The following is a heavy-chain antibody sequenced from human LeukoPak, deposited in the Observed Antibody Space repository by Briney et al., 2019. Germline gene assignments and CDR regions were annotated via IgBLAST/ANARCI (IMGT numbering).Heavy chain of an antibody. CDR1: GGSFSGYY. CDR2: INHSGST. V-gene: IGHV4-34*01. J-gene: IGHJ2*01. Sequence: SETLSLTCAVYGGSFSGYYWSWIRQPPGKGLEWIGEINHSGSTNYNPYLKSRVTISVDTSKNQFSLKLTSVTAADTAVYYCARAYYYEAYWYFDLWGRGNLVTVSS. D-gene: IGHD3-22*01. CDR3: ARAYYYEAYWYFDL.